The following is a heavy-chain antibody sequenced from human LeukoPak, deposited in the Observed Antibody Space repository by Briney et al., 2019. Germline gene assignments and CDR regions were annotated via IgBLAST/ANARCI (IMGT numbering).Heavy chain of an antibody. CDR1: GGSISSGDYY. V-gene: IGHV4-30-4*01. CDR3: ATAGAGTGIGAFDI. J-gene: IGHJ3*02. Sequence: SQTLSLTCTVSGGSISSGDYYWSWIRQPPGKGLEWIGYIYYSGSTYYNPSLKGRVTISVDTSKNQFSLKLSSVTAADTAVYHCATAGAGTGIGAFDIWGQGTMVTVSS. CDR2: IYYSGST. D-gene: IGHD1/OR15-1a*01.